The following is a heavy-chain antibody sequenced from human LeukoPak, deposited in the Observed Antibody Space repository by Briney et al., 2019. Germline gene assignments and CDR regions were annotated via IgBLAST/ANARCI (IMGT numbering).Heavy chain of an antibody. Sequence: GGSLRLSCAASGFTFRSYAMNWVHQAPGKGLEWVSAISGSGGSTYYADSVKGRFTMSRYNSKNTLYQQMNGLRAEDTAVYYCAKGGIAVATRNCFECWGQGNLVTVPS. CDR2: ISGSGGST. V-gene: IGHV3-23*01. CDR1: GFTFRSYA. D-gene: IGHD6-19*01. J-gene: IGHJ4*02. CDR3: AKGGIAVATRNCFEC.